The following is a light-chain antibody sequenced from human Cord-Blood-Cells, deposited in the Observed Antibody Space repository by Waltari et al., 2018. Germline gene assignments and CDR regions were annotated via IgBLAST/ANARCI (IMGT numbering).Light chain of an antibody. CDR2: DVS. V-gene: IGLV2-14*01. CDR1: SSDVGGYNY. J-gene: IGLJ1*01. Sequence: QSALTQPASVSGSPGQSITISCTGTSSDVGGYNYVSWYQQHPGKAPKLMIYDVSNRPSGCSNRFSGSKSGNTASLTISGLQAEDEADYYCSSYTSSNYVFGTGTKVTVL. CDR3: SSYTSSNYV.